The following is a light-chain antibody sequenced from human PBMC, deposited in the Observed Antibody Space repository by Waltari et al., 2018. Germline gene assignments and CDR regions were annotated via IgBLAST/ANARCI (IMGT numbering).Light chain of an antibody. CDR2: GAS. J-gene: IGKJ1*01. CDR1: QSVSRA. V-gene: IGKV3-20*01. Sequence: EIVLTQSPGTLSLSLGERAPVSCRASQSVSRALAWYQHKPGQAPRLLIYGASTRATGIPDRFSGSGSGTDFSLTISRLEPDDFAVYYCQHYLRLPVTFGQGTTVEI. CDR3: QHYLRLPVT.